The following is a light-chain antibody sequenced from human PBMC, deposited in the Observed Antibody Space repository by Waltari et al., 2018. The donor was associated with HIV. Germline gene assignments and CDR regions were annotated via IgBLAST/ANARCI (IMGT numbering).Light chain of an antibody. J-gene: IGKJ4*01. CDR1: QSVFFGSNNKNY. CDR3: QQYYSSPLT. CDR2: WAS. Sequence: IVMTQSPDSLTVSLGERGTINCKSSQSVFFGSNNKNYLAWYQQKPGQPPKLLFYWASTRESGVPDRFSVSGSGTDFTLTISSLRTEDVAVYYCQQYYSSPLTFGGGTKVEI. V-gene: IGKV4-1*01.